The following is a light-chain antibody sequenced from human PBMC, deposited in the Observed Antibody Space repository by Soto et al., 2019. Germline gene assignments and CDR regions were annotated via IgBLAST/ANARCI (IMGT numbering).Light chain of an antibody. CDR3: QERSDWPST. CDR2: DAS. V-gene: IGKV3-11*01. J-gene: IGKJ4*01. CDR1: QSVGSY. Sequence: EIVLTQSPATLSLSPGDRATLSCRASQSVGSYLGWYQQRPGQAPRLLIYDASNRATGIPARFSGSGSGTVFTLTISSLAPEYFAVYYCQERSDWPSTFGGGTKVEIK.